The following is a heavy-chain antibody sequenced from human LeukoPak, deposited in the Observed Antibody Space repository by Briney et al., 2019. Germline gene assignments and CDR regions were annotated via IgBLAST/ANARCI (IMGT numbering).Heavy chain of an antibody. CDR3: VRGATAYFDY. D-gene: IGHD5-12*01. J-gene: IGHJ4*02. CDR2: TYYRSKWYY. Sequence: SRTLSLTCAISGDSVSSDSAAWSWVRQSPSSGLEWLGRTYYRSKWYYDYAVSVKSRITINPDTSKNQFSLQLNSVTPEDTAVYYCVRGATAYFDYWGQGTLVTVSS. CDR1: GDSVSSDSAA. V-gene: IGHV6-1*01.